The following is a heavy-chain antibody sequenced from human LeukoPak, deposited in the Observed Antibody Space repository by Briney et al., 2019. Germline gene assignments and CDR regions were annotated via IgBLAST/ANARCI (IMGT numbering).Heavy chain of an antibody. CDR2: IDPNSGGT. CDR1: GYTFTGYY. D-gene: IGHD6-19*01. J-gene: IGHJ4*02. Sequence: ASVKVSCKASGYTFTGYYMYWVRQAPGQGLEWMGWIDPNSGGTNSTQKFQGRVTMNRDTSISTVYMELSRLRSDDTAVYYCARAAGITVDQYFDYWGQGTLVTVSS. V-gene: IGHV1-2*02. CDR3: ARAAGITVDQYFDY.